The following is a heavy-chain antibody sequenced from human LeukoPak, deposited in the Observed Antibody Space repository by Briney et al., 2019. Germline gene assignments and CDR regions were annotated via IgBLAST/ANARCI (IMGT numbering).Heavy chain of an antibody. CDR1: GDSLTQAY. CDR2: IDPEDGET. Sequence: ATVKISCKASGDSLTQAYIHSVHQAPGKGLEWMGQIDPEDGETIYAEKFQGRVTISADTSTDTDYMELRGLRPEDTAMFSSPILRSGWYFDNWGQGTLVTVSS. V-gene: IGHV1-69-2*01. D-gene: IGHD6-19*01. J-gene: IGHJ4*02. CDR3: PILRSGWYFDN.